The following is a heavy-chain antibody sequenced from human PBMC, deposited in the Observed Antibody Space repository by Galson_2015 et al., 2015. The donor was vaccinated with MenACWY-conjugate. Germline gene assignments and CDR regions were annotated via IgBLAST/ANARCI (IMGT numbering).Heavy chain of an antibody. Sequence: SVKVSCKASGGTFSSFGLSWVRQAPGQGLEWMAGTIPVFGTPNYAPKFQGRVTLSADDSTSTAYMELTSLRSEDTAVYYCAKDHSYNYDSSGYFRDWGQGTLVTVSS. J-gene: IGHJ4*01. V-gene: IGHV1-69*13. D-gene: IGHD3-22*01. CDR2: TIPVFGTP. CDR3: AKDHSYNYDSSGYFRD. CDR1: GGTFSSFG.